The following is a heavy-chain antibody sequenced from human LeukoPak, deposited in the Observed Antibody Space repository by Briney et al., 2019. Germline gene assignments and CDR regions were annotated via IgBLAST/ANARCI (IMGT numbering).Heavy chain of an antibody. D-gene: IGHD5-18*01. CDR3: ARGIAAMVS. V-gene: IGHV3-20*04. Sequence: GGSLRLSCAASGFTFDDYGMTWVRQAPGKGLEWVCGISRNGGSTGYAASVKGRFTISKNNAENSPFLQMNSLRAEDTALYYCARGIAAMVSWGQGTLVTVSS. CDR1: GFTFDDYG. J-gene: IGHJ5*02. CDR2: ISRNGGST.